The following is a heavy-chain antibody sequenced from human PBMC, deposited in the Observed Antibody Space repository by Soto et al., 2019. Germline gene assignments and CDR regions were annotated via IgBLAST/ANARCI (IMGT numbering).Heavy chain of an antibody. D-gene: IGHD2-15*01. CDR2: INPSGGST. J-gene: IGHJ4*02. CDR3: ATLYCSGGSCHRGYFDY. CDR1: GYTFTSYY. V-gene: IGHV1-46*03. Sequence: AXVKVSCKASGYTFTSYYMHWVRRAPGQGLELMGIINPSGGSTSYAQKFQGRVTMTRDTSTSTVYMELSSLRSEDTAVYYCATLYCSGGSCHRGYFDYWGQGTLVTVSS.